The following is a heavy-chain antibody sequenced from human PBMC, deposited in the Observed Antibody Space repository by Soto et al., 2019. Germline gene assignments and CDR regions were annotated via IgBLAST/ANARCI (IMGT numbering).Heavy chain of an antibody. CDR3: AKERGRNRNFAMDV. D-gene: IGHD1-1*01. V-gene: IGHV3-30*18. Sequence: GGSLRLSCVVSGLTFSDYGFHWVRQAPGKGLDWVAAISYDGSFVYYADSVRGRFTISRDNSRNTLDLQMNTLRHEDTAVYYCAKERGRNRNFAMDVWGQGTSVTVAS. CDR2: ISYDGSFV. J-gene: IGHJ6*02. CDR1: GLTFSDYG.